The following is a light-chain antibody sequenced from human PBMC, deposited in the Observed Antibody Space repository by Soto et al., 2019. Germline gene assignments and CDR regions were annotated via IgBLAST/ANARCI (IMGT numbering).Light chain of an antibody. CDR1: SSNIGSNT. CDR2: SNN. CDR3: AAWDDSLNGPV. J-gene: IGLJ3*02. V-gene: IGLV1-44*01. Sequence: QSVLTQPPSASGTPGQRVTISCSGSSSNIGSNTVNWYQQLPGTAPKRLIYSNNQRPSGVPDRFSGSKSGTSASLAISGLQSEAEADYYCAAWDDSLNGPVFGGGTKLTVL.